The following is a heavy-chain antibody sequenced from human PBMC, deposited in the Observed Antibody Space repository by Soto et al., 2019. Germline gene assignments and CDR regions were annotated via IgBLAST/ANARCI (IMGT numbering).Heavy chain of an antibody. D-gene: IGHD6-13*01. J-gene: IGHJ4*02. Sequence: GASVKVSCKASGYTFTNYPIHWMRQAPGQRLQWMGWINAGSGNTKYPQKFQGRVIITSDTSASTVYMELSSLTSEDTAVYYCARGDDSTWYDDYWGQGTLVTVSS. CDR1: GYTFTNYP. CDR3: ARGDDSTWYDDY. CDR2: INAGSGNT. V-gene: IGHV1-3*01.